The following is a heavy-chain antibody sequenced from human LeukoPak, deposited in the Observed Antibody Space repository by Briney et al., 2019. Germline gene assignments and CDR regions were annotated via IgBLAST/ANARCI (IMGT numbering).Heavy chain of an antibody. CDR1: GGSISSSSYY. Sequence: KPSETLSLTCTVSGGSISSSSYYWGWIRQPPGKGLEWIGSIYYSGSTYYNPSLKSRVTISVDTSKNQFSLKLSSVTAADTAVYYCARIHLSPYDSRGPWGQGNLVTVSS. CDR3: ARIHLSPYDSRGP. CDR2: IYYSGST. V-gene: IGHV4-39*01. J-gene: IGHJ5*02. D-gene: IGHD3-22*01.